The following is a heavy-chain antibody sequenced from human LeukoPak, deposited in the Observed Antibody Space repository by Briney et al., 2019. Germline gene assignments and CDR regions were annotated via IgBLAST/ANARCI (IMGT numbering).Heavy chain of an antibody. CDR3: ARERYYDSSGYYLIY. CDR1: GYTFTSYY. J-gene: IGHJ4*02. CDR2: INPSGGST. Sequence: ASVKVSCKASGYTFTSYYTHWVRQAPGQGLEWMGIINPSGGSTSYAQKFQGRVTMTRDTSTSTVYMELSSLRSEDTAVYYCARERYYDSSGYYLIYWGQGTLVTVSS. D-gene: IGHD3-22*01. V-gene: IGHV1-46*01.